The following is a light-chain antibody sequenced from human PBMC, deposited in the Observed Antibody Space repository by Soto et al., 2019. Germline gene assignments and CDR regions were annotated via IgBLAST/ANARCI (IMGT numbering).Light chain of an antibody. CDR1: SSDIGGYKY. CDR2: EVT. V-gene: IGLV2-8*01. Sequence: QSALTQPPSASGSLGQSVTISCTGTSSDIGGYKYVSWYQVHPGKAPKFIIYEVTRRPSGVPDRFSGSKSGNTASLTVSALQAEDEGDYSCSSYAGNSNVFFGGGTKLTVL. J-gene: IGLJ2*01. CDR3: SSYAGNSNVF.